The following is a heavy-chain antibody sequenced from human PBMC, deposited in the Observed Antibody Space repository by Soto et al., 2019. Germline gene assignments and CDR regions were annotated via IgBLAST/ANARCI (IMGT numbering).Heavy chain of an antibody. Sequence: QVQLVQSGAEVKKPGSSVKVSCKASGGTFSSYTISWVRQAPGQGLEWMGRIIPILGIANYAQKFQGRVTITADKSTSTAYMELSSLRSEDTAVYYWARDVCSGGSCYYFDYWGQGTLVTVSS. J-gene: IGHJ4*02. D-gene: IGHD2-15*01. V-gene: IGHV1-69*08. CDR3: ARDVCSGGSCYYFDY. CDR1: GGTFSSYT. CDR2: IIPILGIA.